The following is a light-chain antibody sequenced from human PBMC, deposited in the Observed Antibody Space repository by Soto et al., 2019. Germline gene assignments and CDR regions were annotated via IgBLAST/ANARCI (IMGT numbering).Light chain of an antibody. CDR2: EVS. CDR3: SSYTRSNTYV. Sequence: QSALTQPASVSGSPGQSITIPCTATSSDVGAYNYVSWYQQHPGKAPKLMIYEVSNRPSGVSTRFSGSKSGNTASLIISGLQAEDEADYYCSSYTRSNTYVFGSGTKLTVL. CDR1: SSDVGAYNY. V-gene: IGLV2-14*01. J-gene: IGLJ1*01.